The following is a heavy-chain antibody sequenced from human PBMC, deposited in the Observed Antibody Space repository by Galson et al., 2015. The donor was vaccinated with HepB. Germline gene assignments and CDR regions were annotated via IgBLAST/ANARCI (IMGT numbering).Heavy chain of an antibody. CDR3: GAAKRITGTTGAFDI. CDR1: GYTFTSYG. Sequence: SVKVSCKASGYTFTSYGISWVRQAPGQGLEWMGWISAYNGNTNYAQKLQGRVTMTTDTSTSTAYMELRSLRSDDTAVHYCGAAKRITGTTGAFDIWGQGTMVTVSS. J-gene: IGHJ3*02. D-gene: IGHD1/OR15-1a*01. V-gene: IGHV1-18*01. CDR2: ISAYNGNT.